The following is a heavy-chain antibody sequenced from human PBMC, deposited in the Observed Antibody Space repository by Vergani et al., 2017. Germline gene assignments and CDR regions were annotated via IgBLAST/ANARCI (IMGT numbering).Heavy chain of an antibody. V-gene: IGHV4-39*01. CDR2: IYYSGST. D-gene: IGHD3-16*01. Sequence: QLQLHKSGPGLVKPSETLSLACTLSGGSISSSSHFWGWLRQTPGKGLAWIGSIYYSGSTYYNPSLKSRVSISVATSKNQFSLKLSSVTAADSAVYYCARHDSGHYDSSYYGLDVWGQGTTVTVSS. CDR1: GGSISSSSHF. J-gene: IGHJ6*02. CDR3: ARHDSGHYDSSYYGLDV.